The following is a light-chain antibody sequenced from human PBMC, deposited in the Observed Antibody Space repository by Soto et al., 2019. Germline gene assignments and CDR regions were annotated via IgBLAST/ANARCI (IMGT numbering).Light chain of an antibody. Sequence: QSVLTQPASVSGSPGQSITISCTGTSSDVGGYNYVSWYQQYPGKAPKLMIYEVGNRPSGVSNRFSGSKSGSTASLTISGLQAEEEADYYCTSYIRSSTLDYVFGTGTKVTV. CDR1: SSDVGGYNY. CDR3: TSYIRSSTLDYV. J-gene: IGLJ1*01. V-gene: IGLV2-14*01. CDR2: EVG.